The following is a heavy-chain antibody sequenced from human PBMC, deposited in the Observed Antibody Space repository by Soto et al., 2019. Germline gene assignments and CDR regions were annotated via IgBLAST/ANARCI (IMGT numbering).Heavy chain of an antibody. V-gene: IGHV1-18*01. Sequence: QVQLVQSGAEVKKPGASVKVSCKASGYSFTSYGISWVRQAPGQGLEWVGGISTYNGNTDYAQTLQGRVTMTTDTSTSPASMELRSLSSDDTAVYYCASERFVMGIIVPDAFDIWGQGTMVTVSS. CDR1: GYSFTSYG. D-gene: IGHD2-21*01. J-gene: IGHJ3*02. CDR2: ISTYNGNT. CDR3: ASERFVMGIIVPDAFDI.